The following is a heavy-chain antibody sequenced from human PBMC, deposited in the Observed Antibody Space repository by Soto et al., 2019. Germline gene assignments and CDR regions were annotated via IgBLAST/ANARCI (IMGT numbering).Heavy chain of an antibody. CDR3: ARESPPADY. Sequence: ASVKVSCKASGCTFSSYAISWVRQAPGQRLEWMGWINAGNGNTKYSQNLQGRVTMTTDTSTSTAYMELRSLRSDDTAVYYCARESPPADYWGQGTLVTSPQ. CDR1: GCTFSSYA. CDR2: INAGNGNT. J-gene: IGHJ4*02. V-gene: IGHV1-18*01.